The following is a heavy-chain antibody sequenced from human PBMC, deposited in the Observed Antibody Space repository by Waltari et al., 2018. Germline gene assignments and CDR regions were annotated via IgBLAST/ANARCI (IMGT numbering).Heavy chain of an antibody. V-gene: IGHV4-31*03. CDR3: VRDRGYGGKSGLFDS. Sequence: QVQLQESGTGLVTPSQTLSLTCTVSGGSINSAAYYWSWIRHHPGKGLEYIGYIYHSGSTYYKSSLRSRLSMSIDTSQNQFSLRLTSMTPADTAVYYCVRDRGYGGKSGLFDSWGQGIQVTVSP. CDR2: IYHSGST. CDR1: GGSINSAAYY. D-gene: IGHD2-15*01. J-gene: IGHJ4*02.